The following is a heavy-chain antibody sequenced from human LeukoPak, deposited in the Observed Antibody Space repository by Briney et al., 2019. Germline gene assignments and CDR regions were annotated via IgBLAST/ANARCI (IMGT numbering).Heavy chain of an antibody. J-gene: IGHJ6*03. CDR3: ARDVKSRRRQWFGELSVYYYYYMDV. V-gene: IGHV4-4*07. CDR2: IYTTGST. D-gene: IGHD3-10*01. Sequence: SETLSLTCTVSGGSISSDYWSWIRQPAGKGLEWIGRIYTTGSTNYSPSLKSRVTMSVDTSKNQFSLKLSSVTAADTAVYCCARDVKSRRRQWFGELSVYYYYYMDVWGKGTTVTISS. CDR1: GGSISSDY.